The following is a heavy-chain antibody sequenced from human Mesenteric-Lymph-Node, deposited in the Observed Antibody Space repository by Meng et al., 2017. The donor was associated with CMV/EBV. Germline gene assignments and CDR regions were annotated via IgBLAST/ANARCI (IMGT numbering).Heavy chain of an antibody. D-gene: IGHD2-15*01. CDR3: ARDLLPIV. CDR1: EFTFTNYA. J-gene: IGHJ4*02. Sequence: GGSLRLSCAASEFTFTNYAMSWVRQAPGKGLVWVSCVNSDGSTTSYADSVKGRFTISRDNAKNTLYLQINSLRAEDTAVYYCARDLLPIVWGQGTLVTVSS. V-gene: IGHV3-74*01. CDR2: VNSDGSTT.